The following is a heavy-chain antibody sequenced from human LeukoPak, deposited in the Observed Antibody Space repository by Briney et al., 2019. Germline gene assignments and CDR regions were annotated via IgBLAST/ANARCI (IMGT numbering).Heavy chain of an antibody. V-gene: IGHV3-74*01. CDR2: INTDGTTT. J-gene: IGHJ5*01. Sequence: GGSLRLSCAASGFSFSSHWMHWVRQVPGKELVWVSRINTDGTTTTYADSVKGRFTISRDNAKNTLYLQMNSLRAEDTALYYCARDFGSTWLRNWLDSWGQGTLVTVSS. CDR3: ARDFGSTWLRNWLDS. CDR1: GFSFSSHW. D-gene: IGHD6-13*01.